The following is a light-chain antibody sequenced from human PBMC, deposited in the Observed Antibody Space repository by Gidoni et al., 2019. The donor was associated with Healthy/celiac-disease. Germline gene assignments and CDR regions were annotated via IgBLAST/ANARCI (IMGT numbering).Light chain of an antibody. J-gene: IGLJ1*01. CDR1: SSDGGGYNY. V-gene: IGLV2-14*01. CDR2: EVT. Sequence: QSSLTQPASVSGSPGQSITISCTGTSSDGGGYNYVSWYQQHPVKAPKLMIYEVTNRPSGVSNRFSGSKSGNTASITISGLKAEDEADYYCSSYTSSSTLVFGTGTKVTVL. CDR3: SSYTSSSTLV.